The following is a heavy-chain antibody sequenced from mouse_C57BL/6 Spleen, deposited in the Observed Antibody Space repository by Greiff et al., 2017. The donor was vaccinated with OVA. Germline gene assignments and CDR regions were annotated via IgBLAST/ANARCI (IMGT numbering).Heavy chain of an antibody. Sequence: QVQLKQSGPGLVQPSQSLSITCTVSGFSLTSYGVHWVRQSPGKGLEWLGVLWSGGSTDYNAAFISRLSISKDNSKSQVFFKMNSLQADDTAIYYCAKGLTLYYYAMDYWGQGTSVTVSS. V-gene: IGHV2-2*01. CDR3: AKGLTLYYYAMDY. J-gene: IGHJ4*01. D-gene: IGHD3-1*01. CDR2: LWSGGST. CDR1: GFSLTSYG.